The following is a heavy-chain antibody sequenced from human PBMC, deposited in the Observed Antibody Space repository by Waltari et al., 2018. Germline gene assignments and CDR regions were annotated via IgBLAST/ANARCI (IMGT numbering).Heavy chain of an antibody. J-gene: IGHJ6*02. CDR1: GFSISTRGVG. V-gene: IGHV2-5*01. CDR2: IYWHDER. Sequence: QITLEESGPTLVKPTQTLTLTCSFSGFSISTRGVGVGWIRQPPGKALAWLGIIYWHDERYYNPSLQSRLTITKGTSKNQVVLTMTDMDPVDTATYYCARRKTFNGVDVWGRGTTVTVSS. CDR3: ARRKTFNGVDV.